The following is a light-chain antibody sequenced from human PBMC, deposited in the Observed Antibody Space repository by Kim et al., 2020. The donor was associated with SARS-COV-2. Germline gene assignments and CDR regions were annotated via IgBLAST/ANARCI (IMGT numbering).Light chain of an antibody. CDR1: QSISSH. CDR3: HQSNSTPLT. CDR2: AAS. J-gene: IGKJ4*01. V-gene: IGKV1-39*01. Sequence: DIQMTQSPSSLSASVGDRVTITCRASQSISSHLNWYQQKPGKAPNLLIYAASSLQSGVPSRFSGSGSGTDFTLTISNLQPEDFATYFCHQSNSTPLTFGGGTKVEIK.